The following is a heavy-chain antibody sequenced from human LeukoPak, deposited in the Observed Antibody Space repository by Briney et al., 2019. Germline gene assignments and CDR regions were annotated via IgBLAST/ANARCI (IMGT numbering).Heavy chain of an antibody. CDR3: ARGSSGYLDY. V-gene: IGHV3-64*01. CDR1: GFTFSSYA. CDR2: ISSNGGST. Sequence: GGSLRLSCAASGFTFSSYAMHWVRQAPGKGLEYVSAISSNGGSTYYANSVKGRFTISRDNSKNTLYLQMNSLRAEDTAVYYCARGSSGYLDYWGQGTLVTVSS. J-gene: IGHJ4*02. D-gene: IGHD3-22*01.